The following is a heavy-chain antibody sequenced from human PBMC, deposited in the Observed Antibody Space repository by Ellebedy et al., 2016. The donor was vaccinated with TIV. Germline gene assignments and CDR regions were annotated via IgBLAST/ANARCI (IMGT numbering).Heavy chain of an antibody. CDR1: GCSIPSYY. D-gene: IGHD2-2*01. J-gene: IGHJ5*02. Sequence: SETLSLXXTVSGCSIPSYYWSWIRQPPGKGLEWIGYIYYSGSTNYNPSLKSRVTISVDTSKNQFSLKLSSVTAADTAVYYCARVVPAAKPNNWFNPWGQGTLVTVSS. CDR2: IYYSGST. V-gene: IGHV4-59*13. CDR3: ARVVPAAKPNNWFNP.